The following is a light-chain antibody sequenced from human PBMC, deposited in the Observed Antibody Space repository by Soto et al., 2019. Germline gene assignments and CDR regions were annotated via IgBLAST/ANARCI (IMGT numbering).Light chain of an antibody. CDR1: QSVGTSW. J-gene: IGKJ1*01. CDR2: STS. CDR3: QQYASSQWT. V-gene: IGKV3-20*01. Sequence: EIVLTQSPGTLYLSPGERVTLSCRASQSVGTSWLAWYQQKPGQSPRLLIYSTSSRATGIPDRFSGSGSETDFALTISRLEPEDSAVYYCQQYASSQWTFGQGTKVEIK.